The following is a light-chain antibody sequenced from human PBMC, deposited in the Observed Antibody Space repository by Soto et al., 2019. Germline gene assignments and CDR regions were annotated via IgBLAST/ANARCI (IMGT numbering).Light chain of an antibody. CDR2: LGS. CDR1: QSLLHSNGYNY. Sequence: DIVMTQSPLSLPVTPGEPASISCRSSQSLLHSNGYNYLDWYLQKPGQSPQLLIYLGSNRASGVHDRFSGSGSGTDFTLKISRVEAEDVGVYYCMQALQTPTTFGPGTKVYIK. J-gene: IGKJ3*01. CDR3: MQALQTPTT. V-gene: IGKV2-28*01.